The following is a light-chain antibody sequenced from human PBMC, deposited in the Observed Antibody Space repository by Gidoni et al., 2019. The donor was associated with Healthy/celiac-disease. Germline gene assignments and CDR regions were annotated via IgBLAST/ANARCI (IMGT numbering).Light chain of an antibody. Sequence: AIQMTQSPSSLSPSVGDRVTITCRASQGIRNDLGWYQQKPGKAPKLLIYAASSLQSGVPSRFSGSGSGKDFTLTISSLQPEDFATYYCLQDYNYPTWTFGQGTKVEIK. J-gene: IGKJ1*01. CDR1: QGIRND. CDR3: LQDYNYPTWT. V-gene: IGKV1-6*01. CDR2: AAS.